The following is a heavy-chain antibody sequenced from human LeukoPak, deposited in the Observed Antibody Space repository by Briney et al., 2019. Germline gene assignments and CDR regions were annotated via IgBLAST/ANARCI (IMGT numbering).Heavy chain of an antibody. V-gene: IGHV1-18*01. CDR2: ISANNGNT. D-gene: IGHD3-3*01. Sequence: ASVKVACKASGYTFTSYGISWVRQAPGQGLEWMGWISANNGNTNYAQKLQGRVTMATDTSTSTAYMERRSLRSDDTAVYYCARDSRSGYCTQYWGQGTLVTVSS. CDR3: ARDSRSGYCTQY. J-gene: IGHJ4*02. CDR1: GYTFTSYG.